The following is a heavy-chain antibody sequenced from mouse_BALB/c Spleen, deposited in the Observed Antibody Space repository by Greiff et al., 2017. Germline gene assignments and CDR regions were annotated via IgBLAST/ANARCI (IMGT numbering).Heavy chain of an antibody. CDR2: ISSGSSTI. Sequence: EVKVVESGGGLVQPGGSRKLSCAASGFTFSSFGMHWVRQAPEKGLEWVAYISSGSSTIYYADTVKGRFTISRDNPKNTLFLQMTSLRSEDTAMYYCAREKFKYYFDYWGQGTTLTVSS. CDR1: GFTFSSFG. V-gene: IGHV5-17*02. CDR3: AREKFKYYFDY. J-gene: IGHJ2*01.